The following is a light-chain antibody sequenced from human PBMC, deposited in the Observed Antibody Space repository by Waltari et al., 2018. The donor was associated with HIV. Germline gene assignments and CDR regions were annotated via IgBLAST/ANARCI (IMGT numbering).Light chain of an antibody. J-gene: IGLJ2*01. CDR3: CSYAGSSTVV. V-gene: IGLV2-23*02. CDR2: DVS. Sequence: QSALTQPASVSGSPGQSITISCTGTSSAVGGYNYVYWYHQHPGKAPKLMIYDVSKRPSGVSNRFSGSKSGNTASLTISGLQAEDEADYYCCSYAGSSTVVFGGGTKLTVL. CDR1: SSAVGGYNY.